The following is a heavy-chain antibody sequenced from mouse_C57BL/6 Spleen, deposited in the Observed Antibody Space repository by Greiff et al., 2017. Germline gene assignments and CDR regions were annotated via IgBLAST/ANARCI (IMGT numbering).Heavy chain of an antibody. CDR1: GFTFSDAW. Sequence: EVQLVESGGGLVQPGGSMKLSCAASGFTFSDAWMDWVRQSPEKGLEWVAEIRNKANNHATYYAESVKGRFTISRDDSKSSVYLQMNSLRAEDTGIYYCRRILGYDYDEGGDYWGQGTTLTVSS. CDR2: IRNKANNHAT. CDR3: RRILGYDYDEGGDY. V-gene: IGHV6-6*01. D-gene: IGHD2-4*01. J-gene: IGHJ2*01.